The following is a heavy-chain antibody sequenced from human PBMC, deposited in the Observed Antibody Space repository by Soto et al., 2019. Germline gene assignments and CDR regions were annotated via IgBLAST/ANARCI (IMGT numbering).Heavy chain of an antibody. V-gene: IGHV4-30-2*01. CDR1: GGSISSGGYS. J-gene: IGHJ5*02. CDR2: IYHSGST. D-gene: IGHD6-19*01. CDR3: AKEMDSVAGNYTWSAP. Sequence: TSETLSLTCAVAGGSISSGGYSWSWIRQPPGKGLEWIGYIYHSGSTYYNPSLKSRVTKSVARPKNQSPLKLSSVTAADTAVYYCAKEMDSVAGNYTWSAPWGQGTLVPVSP.